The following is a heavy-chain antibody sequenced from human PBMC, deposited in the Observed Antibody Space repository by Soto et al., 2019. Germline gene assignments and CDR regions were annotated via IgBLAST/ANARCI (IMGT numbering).Heavy chain of an antibody. CDR2: ISGSGGTT. CDR3: PKFLGGTGGSSGWPWYFDW. Sequence: EVQLLESGGGLVQPGGSLRLSCAASGFTFNTYAVSWVRQAPGEGLEWVSAISGSGGTTYYAESVKGRFTISRDNSKDRLYLQMNSLRAEDTAVYYCPKFLGGTGGSSGWPWYFDWWGQGGLVTVAS. CDR1: GFTFNTYA. V-gene: IGHV3-23*01. J-gene: IGHJ4*02. D-gene: IGHD6-25*01.